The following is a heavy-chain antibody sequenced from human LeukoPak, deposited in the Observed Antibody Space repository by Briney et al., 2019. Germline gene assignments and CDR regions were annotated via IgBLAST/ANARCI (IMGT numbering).Heavy chain of an antibody. Sequence: GGSLRLSCGASGFTFSSYGMHWVRQAPGKGQEWVAFIRYDGSNKYYADSVKGRFTISRDNSKNTLYLQMNSLRAEDTAVYYCAKILYTWELLDGDHWGQGTLVTVSS. CDR1: GFTFSSYG. D-gene: IGHD1-26*01. CDR2: IRYDGSNK. V-gene: IGHV3-30*02. J-gene: IGHJ5*02. CDR3: AKILYTWELLDGDH.